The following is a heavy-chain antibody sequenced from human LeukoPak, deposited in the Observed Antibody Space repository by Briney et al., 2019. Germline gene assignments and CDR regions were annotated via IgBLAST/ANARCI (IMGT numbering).Heavy chain of an antibody. CDR1: GYTFTSYD. V-gene: IGHV1-8*01. CDR3: ARGAKISYYYDSSGYNDMDV. Sequence: ASVKVSCKASGYTFTSYDINWVRQATGQGLEWRGWTNPNSGNTIYAQKFQGRVTMTRNTSISTAYMELSSLRSDDTAVYYCARGAKISYYYDSSGYNDMDVWGKGTTVTVSS. CDR2: TNPNSGNT. J-gene: IGHJ6*03. D-gene: IGHD3-22*01.